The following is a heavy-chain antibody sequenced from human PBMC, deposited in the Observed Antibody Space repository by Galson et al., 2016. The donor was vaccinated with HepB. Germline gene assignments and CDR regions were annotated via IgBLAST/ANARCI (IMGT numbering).Heavy chain of an antibody. Sequence: ETLSLTCRVSGGSITGFYWSWIRQSPGKGLEWLGYIYYSGSRNYNPSFKSRLYLSADSSKNRFSLRLSSVTAADTAVYYCAQSGDFGVVGATSWGQGTLVTVSS. J-gene: IGHJ5*02. D-gene: IGHD3-3*01. CDR1: GGSITGFY. V-gene: IGHV4-59*01. CDR3: AQSGDFGVVGATS. CDR2: IYYSGSR.